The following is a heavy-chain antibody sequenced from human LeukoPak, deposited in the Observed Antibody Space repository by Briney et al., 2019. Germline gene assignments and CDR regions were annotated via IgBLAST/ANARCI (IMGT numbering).Heavy chain of an antibody. J-gene: IGHJ3*02. Sequence: PGWSLRLSCAASGFTFSSYSMNWVRQAPGKGLEWVSSISSSSSYIYYADSVKGRFTISRDNAKNSLYLQMNSLRAEDTAVYYCARDVVDTAMVPDAFDIWGQGTMVTVSS. CDR3: ARDVVDTAMVPDAFDI. D-gene: IGHD5-18*01. CDR2: ISSSSSYI. CDR1: GFTFSSYS. V-gene: IGHV3-21*01.